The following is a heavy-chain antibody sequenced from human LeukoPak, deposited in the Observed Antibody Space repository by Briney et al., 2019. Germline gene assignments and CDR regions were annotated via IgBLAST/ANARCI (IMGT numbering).Heavy chain of an antibody. Sequence: SGTLSLTCTVSGGSISSHYWSWIRQPPGKGLEWIGYIYYSGSTNYNPSLKSRVTISVDTSKNQFSLKLSSVTAADTAVYYCARVATVTTPSDYYYYYMDVWGKGTTVTVSS. V-gene: IGHV4-59*11. CDR2: IYYSGST. J-gene: IGHJ6*03. CDR1: GGSISSHY. CDR3: ARVATVTTPSDYYYYYMDV. D-gene: IGHD4-11*01.